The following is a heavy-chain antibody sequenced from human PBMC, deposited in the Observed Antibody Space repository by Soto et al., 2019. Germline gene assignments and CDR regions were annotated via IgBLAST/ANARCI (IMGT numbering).Heavy chain of an antibody. D-gene: IGHD2-15*01. Sequence: SETLSLTCAVYGGSFSGYYWSWIRQPPGKGLEWIGEINHSGSTNYNPSLKSRVTISVDTSKNQFSLKLSSVTAADTAVYYCARGHDCSGGSCYTGYYKKTRYYYYYYMDVWGKGTTVTVSS. CDR3: ARGHDCSGGSCYTGYYKKTRYYYYYYMDV. J-gene: IGHJ6*03. CDR1: GGSFSGYY. V-gene: IGHV4-34*01. CDR2: INHSGST.